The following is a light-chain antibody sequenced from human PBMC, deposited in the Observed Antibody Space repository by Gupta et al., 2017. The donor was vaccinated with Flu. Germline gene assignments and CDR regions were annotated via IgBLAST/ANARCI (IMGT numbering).Light chain of an antibody. CDR3: QAWDNNTGF. CDR1: DLGGKY. J-gene: IGLJ1*01. CDR2: QDS. V-gene: IGLV3-1*01. Sequence: SPGQTANITCSGHDLGGKYASWYQQKPGQSPVLLIYQDSRRPSGIPERFSASNSGNTATLTISGTQAVDEAGYYCQAWDNNTGFFGTGTDVTVL.